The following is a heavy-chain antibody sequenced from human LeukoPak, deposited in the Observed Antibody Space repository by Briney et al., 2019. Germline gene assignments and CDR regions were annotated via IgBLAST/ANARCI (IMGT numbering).Heavy chain of an antibody. CDR3: AKNGLGYFDWLSDY. Sequence: GGSLRLSCAASGFTFSSYAMHWVRQAPGKGLEWVAVISYDGSNKYYADSVKGRFTISRDNSKNTLYLQMNSLRAEDTAVYYCAKNGLGYFDWLSDYWGQGTLVTVSS. CDR2: ISYDGSNK. J-gene: IGHJ4*02. V-gene: IGHV3-30-3*02. D-gene: IGHD3-9*01. CDR1: GFTFSSYA.